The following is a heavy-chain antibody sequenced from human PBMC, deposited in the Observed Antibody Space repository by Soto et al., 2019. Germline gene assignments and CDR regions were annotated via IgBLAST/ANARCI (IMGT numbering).Heavy chain of an antibody. V-gene: IGHV3-23*01. CDR2: ISGSGGST. CDR1: RFTFSTYA. J-gene: IGHJ5*02. D-gene: IGHD2-8*01. Sequence: PWGSMRLSCASSRFTFSTYAMSWVRQAPGKGLEWVSAISGSGGSTYYADSVKGRFTISRDNSKNTLYLQMNSLRAEDTAVYYCAKVGLERGCTNGVCYTNNWFDPWGQGTLVTVSS. CDR3: AKVGLERGCTNGVCYTNNWFDP.